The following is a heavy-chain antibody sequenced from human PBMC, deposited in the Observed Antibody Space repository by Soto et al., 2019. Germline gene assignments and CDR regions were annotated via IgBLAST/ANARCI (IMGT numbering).Heavy chain of an antibody. CDR3: AKGWVQHGMDV. Sequence: QVQLVESGGGVVQPGRSLRLSCAASGFTFSSYGMHWVRQAPGKGLEWVAVISYDGSNKYYADSVKGRFTISRDNSKNTLYLQMNSLRAEDTAVYYCAKGWVQHGMDVWGQGTTVTVSS. CDR2: ISYDGSNK. J-gene: IGHJ6*02. CDR1: GFTFSSYG. V-gene: IGHV3-30*18. D-gene: IGHD1-1*01.